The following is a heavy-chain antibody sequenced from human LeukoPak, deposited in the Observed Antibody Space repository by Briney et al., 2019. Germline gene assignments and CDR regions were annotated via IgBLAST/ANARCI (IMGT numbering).Heavy chain of an antibody. D-gene: IGHD6-13*01. J-gene: IGHJ4*02. V-gene: IGHV4-59*01. CDR3: ARVGRSSSSWYTEWRPLDC. CDR2: IYYSGST. CDR1: GGSISSYY. Sequence: SETLSLTCTVSGGSISSYYWSWVRQPPGKGLEWMGYIYYSGSTNYNPSLKSRVTISVDTSKNQFSLRLSSVTAADTAVYYCARVGRSSSSWYTEWRPLDCWGQGTLVTVSS.